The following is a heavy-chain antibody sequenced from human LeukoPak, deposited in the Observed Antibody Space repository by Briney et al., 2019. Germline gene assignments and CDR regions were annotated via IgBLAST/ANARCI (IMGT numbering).Heavy chain of an antibody. CDR2: IPYDGSNK. CDR1: GFTFSSYG. J-gene: IGHJ4*02. Sequence: GRSLRLSCAASGFTFSSYGMHWVRQAPGKGLEWVAVIPYDGSNKYYADSVKGRFTISRDNSKNTLYLQMNSLRAEDTAVYYCAKGRTTMVRGVFDYWGQGTLVTVSS. CDR3: AKGRTTMVRGVFDY. D-gene: IGHD3-10*01. V-gene: IGHV3-30*18.